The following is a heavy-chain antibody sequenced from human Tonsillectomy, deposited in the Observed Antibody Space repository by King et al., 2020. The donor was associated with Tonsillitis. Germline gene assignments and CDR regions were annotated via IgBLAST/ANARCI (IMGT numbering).Heavy chain of an antibody. J-gene: IGHJ6*02. CDR3: ARDRYLREGYYDFWSGFGGYYYYYGMDV. D-gene: IGHD3-3*01. CDR1: GYTFTSYG. Sequence: HVQLVQSGAEVKKPGASVKVSCKASGYTFTSYGISWVRQAPGQGLEWMGWISAYNGNTNYAQKLQGRVTMTTDTSTSTAYMELRSLRSDDTAVYYCARDRYLREGYYDFWSGFGGYYYYYGMDVWGQGTTVTVSS. CDR2: ISAYNGNT. V-gene: IGHV1-18*01.